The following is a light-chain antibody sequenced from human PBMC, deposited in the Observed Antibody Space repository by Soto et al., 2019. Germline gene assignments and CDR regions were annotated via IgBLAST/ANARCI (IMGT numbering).Light chain of an antibody. CDR3: QQYNNWSPFT. Sequence: EIVMTQSPDTLSVSPGERATLSCRASQSVGSDVAWYQQKPGQSPRLLIYGASIRATGIPANFSGSGSGTELPLTTSILQSEDFAVYYCQQYNNWSPFTFGQGTKVEIK. J-gene: IGKJ1*01. CDR1: QSVGSD. CDR2: GAS. V-gene: IGKV3D-15*03.